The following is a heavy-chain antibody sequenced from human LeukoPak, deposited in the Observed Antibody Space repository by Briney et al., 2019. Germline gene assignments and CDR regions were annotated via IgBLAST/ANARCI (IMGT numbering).Heavy chain of an antibody. CDR2: ISDDGSSK. D-gene: IGHD1-26*01. CDR3: ARGHSGSYWLIDY. J-gene: IGHJ4*02. CDR1: GFTFRNHA. V-gene: IGHV3-30-3*01. Sequence: GRSLRLSCAASGFTFRNHAIHWVRQAPGKGLEWVAVISDDGSSKYYADSVKGRFIISRDNSKNTLYLQMNGLRAEETAVYFCARGHSGSYWLIDYWGQGTLVIVSS.